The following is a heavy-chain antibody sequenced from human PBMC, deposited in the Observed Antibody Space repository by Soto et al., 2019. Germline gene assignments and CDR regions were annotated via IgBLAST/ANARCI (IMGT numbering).Heavy chain of an antibody. CDR3: ASRSAVKAQSIAARRTRRTGYWFDP. CDR1: GGSFSGYY. Sequence: SETLSLTCAVYGGSFSGYYWSWIRQPPGKGLEWIGEINHSGSTNYNPSLKSRVTISVDTSKNQFSLKLSSVTAADTAVYYCASRSAVKAQSIAARRTRRTGYWFDPWGQGTLVTVSS. D-gene: IGHD6-6*01. CDR2: INHSGST. J-gene: IGHJ5*02. V-gene: IGHV4-34*01.